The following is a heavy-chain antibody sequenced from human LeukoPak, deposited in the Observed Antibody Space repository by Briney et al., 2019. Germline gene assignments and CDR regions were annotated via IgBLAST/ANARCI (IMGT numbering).Heavy chain of an antibody. V-gene: IGHV3-23*01. CDR1: GFTFNSYA. D-gene: IGHD2-15*01. CDR2: ISGSGGST. J-gene: IGHJ6*04. Sequence: GGSLRLSCAASGFTFNSYAMSWVRQAPGKGLEWVSAISGSGGSTYYADSVKGRFTISRDNSKNTLYLQTNSLRAEDTAVYYCAKEGGFTYYYGMDVWGKGTTVTVSS. CDR3: AKEGGFTYYYGMDV.